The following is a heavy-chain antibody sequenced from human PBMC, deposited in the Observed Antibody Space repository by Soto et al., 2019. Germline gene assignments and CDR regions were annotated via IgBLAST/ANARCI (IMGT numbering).Heavy chain of an antibody. CDR3: ARASRLVMDYYYGMDV. CDR2: IKQDGSEK. J-gene: IGHJ6*02. V-gene: IGHV3-7*01. CDR1: GFTFSSYW. D-gene: IGHD6-19*01. Sequence: GGSLRLSCAASGFTFSSYWMSWVRQAPGKGLEWVANIKQDGSEKYYVDSVKGRFTISRDNAKNSLYLQMNSLRAEDTAVYYCARASRLVMDYYYGMDVWGQGTTVTVSS.